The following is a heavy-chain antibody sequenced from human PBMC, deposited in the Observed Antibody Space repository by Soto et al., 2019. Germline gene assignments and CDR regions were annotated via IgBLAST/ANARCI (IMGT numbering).Heavy chain of an antibody. CDR1: GFTFSSYS. J-gene: IGHJ6*02. Sequence: LRLSCAASGFTFSSYSMNWVRQAPGKGLEWVSSISSSSSYIYYADSVKGRFTISRDNAKNSLYLQMNSLRAEDTAVYYCARGGGLRFLEWLPHYYGMDVWGQGTTVTVSS. D-gene: IGHD3-3*01. CDR2: ISSSSSYI. V-gene: IGHV3-21*01. CDR3: ARGGGLRFLEWLPHYYGMDV.